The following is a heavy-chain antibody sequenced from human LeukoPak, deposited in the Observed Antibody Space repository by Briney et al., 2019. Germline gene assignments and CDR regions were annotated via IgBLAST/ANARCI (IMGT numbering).Heavy chain of an antibody. D-gene: IGHD3-22*01. Sequence: SETLSLTCTASGGSISSYYWSWIRQPPGKGLEWIGYIYYSGSTNYNPSLKSRVTISVDTSKNQFSLKLSSVTAADTAVYYCARWGIYYYDSSGYWLTSDYWGQGTLVTVSS. J-gene: IGHJ4*02. V-gene: IGHV4-59*01. CDR1: GGSISSYY. CDR2: IYYSGST. CDR3: ARWGIYYYDSSGYWLTSDY.